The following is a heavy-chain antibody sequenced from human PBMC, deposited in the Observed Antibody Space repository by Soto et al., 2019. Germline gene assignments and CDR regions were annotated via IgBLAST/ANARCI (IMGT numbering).Heavy chain of an antibody. CDR1: GGSISSGGYY. CDR3: ARASGYSSSWYKDGVWGSAVDY. D-gene: IGHD6-13*01. Sequence: QVQLQESGPGLVKPSQTLSLTCTVSGGSISSGGYYWSWIRQHPGKGLEWIGYIYYSGSTYYNPSLKSRVTISVDTSKNQFSLKLSSVTAADTAVYYCARASGYSSSWYKDGVWGSAVDYWGQGTLVTVSS. V-gene: IGHV4-31*03. J-gene: IGHJ4*02. CDR2: IYYSGST.